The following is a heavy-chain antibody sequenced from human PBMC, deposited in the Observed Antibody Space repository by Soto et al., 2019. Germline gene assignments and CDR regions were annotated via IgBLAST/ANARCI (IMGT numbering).Heavy chain of an antibody. D-gene: IGHD2-2*01. V-gene: IGHV4-34*01. CDR2: INHSGST. CDR3: ARLGTTTERYCSSTSCYSSFDY. Sequence: QVQLQQWGAGLLKPSETLSLTCAVYGGSFSGYYWSWIRQPPGKGLEWIGEINHSGSTNYNPSLKSRVTISVDTSKNQFSLKLSSVTAADTAEYYCARLGTTTERYCSSTSCYSSFDYWGQGTLVTVSS. J-gene: IGHJ4*02. CDR1: GGSFSGYY.